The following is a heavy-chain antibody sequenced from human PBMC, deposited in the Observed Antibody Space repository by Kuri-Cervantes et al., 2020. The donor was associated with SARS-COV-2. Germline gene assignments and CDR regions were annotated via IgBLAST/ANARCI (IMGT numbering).Heavy chain of an antibody. D-gene: IGHD4-23*01. CDR3: AKNRRTVAAPFDY. CDR1: GFTFSSYA. V-gene: IGHV3-23*01. Sequence: GESLKISCAASGFTFSSYAMGWVRQAPGKGLEWVSSISSRGDSTYYADSVRGRFTISRDNSKNTLYLQMNSLRADDTAVYYCAKNRRTVAAPFDYWGQGTLVPVSS. CDR2: ISSRGDST. J-gene: IGHJ4*02.